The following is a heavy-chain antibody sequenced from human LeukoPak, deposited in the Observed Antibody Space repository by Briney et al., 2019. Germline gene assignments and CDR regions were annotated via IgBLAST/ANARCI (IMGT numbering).Heavy chain of an antibody. CDR3: ARGRGYYDSSGYYYDGYFQH. CDR1: GYTFTSYG. J-gene: IGHJ1*01. V-gene: IGHV1-18*01. D-gene: IGHD3-22*01. CDR2: ISAYNGNT. Sequence: ASVKVSCKASGYTFTSYGISWVRQAPGQGLEWMGWISAYNGNTNYAQKLQGRVTMTTDKSTSTVYMELRSLRSDDTAVYYCARGRGYYDSSGYYYDGYFQHWGQGTLVTVSS.